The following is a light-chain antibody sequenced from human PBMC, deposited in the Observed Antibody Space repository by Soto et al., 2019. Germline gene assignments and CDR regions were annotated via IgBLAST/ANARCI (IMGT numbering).Light chain of an antibody. V-gene: IGKV1-33*01. CDR1: QDISNY. Sequence: DIQMTQSPSSLSASVGDRVTITCQASQDISNYLNWYQQKTGKAPKLLIYDASNLETGVPSRFSGSGSWTDFTFNISSLQPEYIATYYCQQYSHRPLTFGGRTNVQLK. CDR3: QQYSHRPLT. J-gene: IGKJ4*02. CDR2: DAS.